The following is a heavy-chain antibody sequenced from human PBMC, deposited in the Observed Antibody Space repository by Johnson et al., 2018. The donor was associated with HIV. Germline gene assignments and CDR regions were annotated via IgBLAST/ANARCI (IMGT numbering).Heavy chain of an antibody. Sequence: QVQLVESGGGVVQPGRSLRLSCAASGFTFGSYGMHWVRQAPGKGLEWVAVISYDGSNKYSADSVKGRFTLSRDDSKNTLYLQMNSLIPEDTAVYYCAGVRRSGWYDNDAFDIWGQGTMVTVSS. V-gene: IGHV3-30*03. D-gene: IGHD6-19*01. CDR3: AGVRRSGWYDNDAFDI. CDR2: ISYDGSNK. J-gene: IGHJ3*02. CDR1: GFTFGSYG.